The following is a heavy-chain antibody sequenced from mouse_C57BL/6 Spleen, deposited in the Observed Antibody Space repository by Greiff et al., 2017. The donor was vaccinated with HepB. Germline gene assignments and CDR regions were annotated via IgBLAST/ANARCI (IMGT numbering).Heavy chain of an antibody. CDR1: GYTFTSYW. J-gene: IGHJ2*01. CDR3: ASYYYYGSTGY. Sequence: VKLQQPGAELVKPGASVKLSCKASGYTFTSYWMQWVKQRPGQGLEWIGEIDPSDSYTNYNQKFKGKATLTVDTSSSTAYMQLSSLTSEDSAVYYCASYYYYGSTGYWGQGTTLTVSS. CDR2: IDPSDSYT. V-gene: IGHV1-50*01. D-gene: IGHD1-1*01.